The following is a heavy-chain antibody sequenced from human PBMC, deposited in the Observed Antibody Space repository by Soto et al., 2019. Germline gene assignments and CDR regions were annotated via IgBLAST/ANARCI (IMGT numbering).Heavy chain of an antibody. D-gene: IGHD3-9*01. J-gene: IGHJ5*02. Sequence: SVKVSCKASGGTFSSYAISWVRKVPGQGLEWMGGIIPIFGTANYAQKFQGRVTITADTSTNTAYMELSSLRSEDTAVYYCARGGTYYDILTGYYRNNWFDPWGQGTLVTVSS. CDR2: IIPIFGTA. CDR3: ARGGTYYDILTGYYRNNWFDP. V-gene: IGHV1-69*06. CDR1: GGTFSSYA.